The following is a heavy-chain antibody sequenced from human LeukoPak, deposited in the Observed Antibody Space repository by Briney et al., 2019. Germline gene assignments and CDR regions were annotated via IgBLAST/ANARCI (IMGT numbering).Heavy chain of an antibody. CDR1: GYTFTSYG. CDR3: ARGESMATIHRSLDY. D-gene: IGHD5-24*01. J-gene: IGHJ4*02. V-gene: IGHV1-18*01. Sequence: ASVKVSCTASGYTFTSYGISWVRQAPGQGLEWMGWISAYNGNTNYAQKLQGRVTMTTDTSTSTAYMELRSLRSDDTAVYYCARGESMATIHRSLDYWGQGTLVTVSS. CDR2: ISAYNGNT.